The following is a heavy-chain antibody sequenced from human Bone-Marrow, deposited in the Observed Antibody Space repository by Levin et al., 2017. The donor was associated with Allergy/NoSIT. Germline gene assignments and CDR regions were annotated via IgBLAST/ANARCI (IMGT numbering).Heavy chain of an antibody. J-gene: IGHJ6*02. Sequence: GESLKISCKASGYTFTSYGISWVRQAPGQGLEWMGWISAYNGNTNYAQKLQGRVTMTTDTSTSTAYMELRSLRSDDTAVYYCARDDVRGIAVAGSLEILRYYYYYYGMDVWGQGTTVTVSS. CDR1: GYTFTSYG. D-gene: IGHD6-19*01. V-gene: IGHV1-18*01. CDR3: ARDDVRGIAVAGSLEILRYYYYYYGMDV. CDR2: ISAYNGNT.